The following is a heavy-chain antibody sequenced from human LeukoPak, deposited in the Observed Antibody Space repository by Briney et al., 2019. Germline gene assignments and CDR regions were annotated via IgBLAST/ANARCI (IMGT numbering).Heavy chain of an antibody. D-gene: IGHD3-3*01. V-gene: IGHV3-7*02. Sequence: GSLRLSCAGSGFTFSSHWMNWVRQAPGKGLEWVASIKDDGSEKHFLDSVNGRFAISRDNAKNSLYLQTSSLRAKDTAVYYCARRGITISGVLVYHYSGLDVWGQGTTVTVSS. CDR2: IKDDGSEK. CDR3: ARRGITISGVLVYHYSGLDV. CDR1: GFTFSSHW. J-gene: IGHJ6*02.